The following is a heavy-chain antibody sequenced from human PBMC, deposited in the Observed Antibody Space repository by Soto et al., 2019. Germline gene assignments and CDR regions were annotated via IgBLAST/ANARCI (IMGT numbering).Heavy chain of an antibody. Sequence: PSETLSLTCAVDGGSFSGYYCSWIRQPPGKGLEWIGEINHSGSTNYTPSCKSRVTISVDTSKNQFALKLCSVTAAETVVYYCARGGYSSSWYFFFDYWGQGILVTGSS. J-gene: IGHJ4*02. D-gene: IGHD6-13*01. V-gene: IGHV4-34*01. CDR2: INHSGST. CDR1: GGSFSGYY. CDR3: ARGGYSSSWYFFFDY.